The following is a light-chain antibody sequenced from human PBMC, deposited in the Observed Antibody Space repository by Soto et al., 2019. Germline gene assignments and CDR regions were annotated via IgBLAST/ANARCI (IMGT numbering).Light chain of an antibody. CDR1: QTISSW. CDR3: QHYNSYSYA. CDR2: TAS. J-gene: IGKJ1*01. V-gene: IGKV1-5*03. Sequence: DIQMTQSPSTLSGSVGDRVTITCRASQTISSWLAWYQQKPGKAPKLLIYTASTLKSGVPSRFSGSGSGTEFTLTIRSLQPDDFATYYCQHYNSYSYAFGQGAKVE.